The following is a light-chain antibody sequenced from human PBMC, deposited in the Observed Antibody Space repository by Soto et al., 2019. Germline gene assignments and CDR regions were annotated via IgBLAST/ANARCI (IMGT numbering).Light chain of an antibody. CDR3: SSYTSSILYV. CDR2: EVS. V-gene: IGLV2-14*01. Sequence: QSALTQPASVSGSPGQSITISCTGTSSDVGGYNYVSGYQQHPGKAPKLMIYEVSNRPSGVSNRFSGSKSGNTASLTISGLQAEDEADYYCSSYTSSILYVFGTGTKLTVL. J-gene: IGLJ1*01. CDR1: SSDVGGYNY.